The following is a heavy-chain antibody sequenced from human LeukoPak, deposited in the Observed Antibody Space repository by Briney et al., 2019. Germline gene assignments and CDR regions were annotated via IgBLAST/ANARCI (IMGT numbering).Heavy chain of an antibody. V-gene: IGHV1-24*01. CDR1: GYTLTELS. CDR2: FDPEDGET. Sequence: ASVKVSCKVSGYTLTELSMHWVRQAPGKGLEWMGGFDPEDGETIYAQKFQGRVTMTEDTSTDTAYMELSSLRSEDTAVYYCATDLHSSSWYYFDYLGQGTLVTVSS. CDR3: ATDLHSSSWYYFDY. D-gene: IGHD6-13*01. J-gene: IGHJ4*02.